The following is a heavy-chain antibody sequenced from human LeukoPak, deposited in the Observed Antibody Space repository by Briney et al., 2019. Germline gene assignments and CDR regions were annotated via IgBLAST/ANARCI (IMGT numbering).Heavy chain of an antibody. J-gene: IGHJ5*02. Sequence: GGSLRLSCAGSGFTFSDYYMSWIRQAPGKGLEWVSYISSSGSTIYYADSVKGRFTISRDNAKNSLYLQMNSLRVEDTAVYHCARDCSGWYHWFDPWGQGTLVTVSS. D-gene: IGHD6-19*01. CDR2: ISSSGSTI. V-gene: IGHV3-11*04. CDR1: GFTFSDYY. CDR3: ARDCSGWYHWFDP.